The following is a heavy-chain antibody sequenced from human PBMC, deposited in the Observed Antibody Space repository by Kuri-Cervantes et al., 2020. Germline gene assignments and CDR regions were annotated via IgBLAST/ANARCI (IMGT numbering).Heavy chain of an antibody. V-gene: IGHV1-46*01. Sequence: ASVKVSCKASGYTFTSYYMHWVRQAPGQGLEWMGIINPSGGSTSYAQKFQGRVTMTRDTSTSTAYMELSSLRSEDTAVYYCATWEVGATPFDYWGQGTLVTVSS. D-gene: IGHD1-26*01. CDR1: GYTFTSYY. CDR3: ATWEVGATPFDY. CDR2: INPSGGST. J-gene: IGHJ4*02.